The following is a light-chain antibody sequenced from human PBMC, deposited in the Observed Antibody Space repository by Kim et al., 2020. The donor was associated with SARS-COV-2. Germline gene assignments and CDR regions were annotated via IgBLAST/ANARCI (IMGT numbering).Light chain of an antibody. CDR3: SARDSNDNQLV. Sequence: ALGQTVSITCQGDSLRSYYASWYQQKPGQAPVLVIYGKNNRPSGIPDRFSGSSSGNTASLTITGAQAEDEADYYCSARDSNDNQLVFGGGTQLTVL. CDR1: SLRSYY. CDR2: GKN. V-gene: IGLV3-19*01. J-gene: IGLJ2*01.